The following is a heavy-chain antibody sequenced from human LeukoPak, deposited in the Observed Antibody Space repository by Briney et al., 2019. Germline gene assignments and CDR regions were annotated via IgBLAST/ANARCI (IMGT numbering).Heavy chain of an antibody. CDR2: IYPGDSDT. D-gene: IGHD1-1*01. J-gene: IGHJ3*02. CDR3: ATGYAGLAFDI. CDR1: GYSFTSYW. V-gene: IGHV5-51*01. Sequence: GESLKLSCNGSGYSFTSYWIGRVRQMPGEGLEWMGIIYPGDSDTRHSPSFQGQVTISADKSISPAYLQWSSLEASDSAMYYCATGYAGLAFDIWGQGTMVTVSS.